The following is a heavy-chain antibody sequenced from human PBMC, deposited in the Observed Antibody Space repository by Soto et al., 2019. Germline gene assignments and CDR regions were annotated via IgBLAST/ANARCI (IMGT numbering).Heavy chain of an antibody. V-gene: IGHV1-18*01. CDR2: ISAYNGNT. CDR3: ARELAAVNCDY. J-gene: IGHJ4*02. D-gene: IGHD6-13*01. Sequence: QVQLVQSGAEVKKPGASVKVSCKASGYTFTSYGISWVRQAPGQGLEWMGWISAYNGNTNYAQKVRRRVTITTDTSLSTAYVELRSIRSDDTAVYYCARELAAVNCDYWGQGTLVTVSA. CDR1: GYTFTSYG.